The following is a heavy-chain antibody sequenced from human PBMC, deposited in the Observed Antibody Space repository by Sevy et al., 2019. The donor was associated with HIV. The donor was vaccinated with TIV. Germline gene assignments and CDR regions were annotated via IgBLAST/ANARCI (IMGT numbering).Heavy chain of an antibody. D-gene: IGHD2-2*01. CDR2: ISRNGGST. CDR1: GFTFSSYA. J-gene: IGHJ5*02. V-gene: IGHV3-64*02. Sequence: GGSLRLSCAASGFTFSSYAMHWVRQAPGKGLEYVSAISRNGGSTYYADSVKGRFTISRDNSKNTLYLQMGSLRAEDMAVYYCARGRSKGEVPWFDPWGQGTLVTVSS. CDR3: ARGRSKGEVPWFDP.